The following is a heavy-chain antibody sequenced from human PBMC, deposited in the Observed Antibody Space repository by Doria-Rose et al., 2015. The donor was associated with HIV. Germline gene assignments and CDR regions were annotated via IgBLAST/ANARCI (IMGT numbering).Heavy chain of an antibody. V-gene: IGHV2-26*01. Sequence: QITLKESGPVLVKPTETLTLTCTVSGVSLSSPGMGVSWIRQPPGKALEWLANMFSDYERSYKTSLKSRLTISRVTSNSQVVLTMTDMDPGDTATYYCARIKSSGWYHKYYFDFWGQGTLVIVSA. D-gene: IGHD6-13*01. J-gene: IGHJ4*02. CDR1: GVSLSSPGMG. CDR3: ARIKSSGWYHKYYFDF. CDR2: MFSDYER.